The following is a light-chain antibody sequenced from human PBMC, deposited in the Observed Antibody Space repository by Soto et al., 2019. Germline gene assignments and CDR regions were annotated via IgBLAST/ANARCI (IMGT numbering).Light chain of an antibody. CDR1: QGINTY. J-gene: IGKJ4*01. CDR2: DAS. Sequence: DIQLTQSPSFLSSSVGDRVTITCRASQGINTYLAWYQQKLGKAPKVLIYDASKLHSGAPSRFSGSGSGTEFTLTISSLQPEDFATYFCQQLNTYSSFGGGTKVDIK. CDR3: QQLNTYSS. V-gene: IGKV1-9*01.